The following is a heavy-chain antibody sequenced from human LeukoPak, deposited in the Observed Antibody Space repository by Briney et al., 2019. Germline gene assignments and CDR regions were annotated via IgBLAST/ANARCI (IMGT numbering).Heavy chain of an antibody. Sequence: SETLSLTCAVYGGSFSGYYWSWIRQPPGKGLEWIGEINHSGSTDYNPSLKSRVTISVDTSKNQFSLKLSSVTAADTAVYYCARAVAAMLDYWAQGTLVTVSS. V-gene: IGHV4-34*01. CDR3: ARAVAAMLDY. CDR2: INHSGST. D-gene: IGHD2-2*01. CDR1: GGSFSGYY. J-gene: IGHJ4*02.